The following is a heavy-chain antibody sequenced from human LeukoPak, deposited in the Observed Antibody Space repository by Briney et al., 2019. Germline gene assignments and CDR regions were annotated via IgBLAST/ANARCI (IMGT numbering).Heavy chain of an antibody. CDR2: ISGGTT. J-gene: IGHJ4*02. Sequence: GGSLRLSCTASGFTFGDYLMSWFRQAPGKGLEWIGFISGGTTEYAASVKGRFTISRDDSTSIAYLQMNSLTTEDTAVYYCSRGSGWLSVYWGQGTLVTVS. CDR3: SRGSGWLSVY. V-gene: IGHV3-49*03. CDR1: GFTFGDYL. D-gene: IGHD6-19*01.